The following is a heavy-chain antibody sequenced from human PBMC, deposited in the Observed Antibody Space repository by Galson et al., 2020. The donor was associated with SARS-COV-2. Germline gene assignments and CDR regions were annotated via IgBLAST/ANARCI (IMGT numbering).Heavy chain of an antibody. Sequence: GGSLRLSCAASGFTFSSYAMSWVRQAPGKGLEWVSAISGSGGSTYYADSVKGRFTISRDNSKNTLYLQMNSLRAEDTAVYYCAKASRITIFGVVENEFDYWGQGTLVTVSS. CDR2: ISGSGGST. J-gene: IGHJ4*02. CDR3: AKASRITIFGVVENEFDY. CDR1: GFTFSSYA. V-gene: IGHV3-23*01. D-gene: IGHD3-3*01.